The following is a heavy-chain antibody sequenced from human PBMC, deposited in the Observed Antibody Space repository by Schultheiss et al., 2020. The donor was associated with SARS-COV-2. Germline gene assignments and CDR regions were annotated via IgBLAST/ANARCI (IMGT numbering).Heavy chain of an antibody. J-gene: IGHJ5*02. D-gene: IGHD3-10*01. Sequence: ASVKVSCKASGYTFTSYGISWVRQAPGQGLEWMGIINPSGGSTSYAQKFQGRVTMTRDTSTSTVYMELSSLRSEDTAVYYCARDVLWFGELSWGQGTLVTVSS. CDR3: ARDVLWFGELS. CDR2: INPSGGST. CDR1: GYTFTSYG. V-gene: IGHV1-46*03.